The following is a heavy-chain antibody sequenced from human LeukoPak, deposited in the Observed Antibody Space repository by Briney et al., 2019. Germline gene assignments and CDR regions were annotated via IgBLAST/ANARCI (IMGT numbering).Heavy chain of an antibody. CDR2: INPKSGGT. CDR1: GYTFTGYY. J-gene: IGHJ4*02. CDR3: ATSVSGGYYY. Sequence: ASVKVSCKASGYTFTGYYMHWVRQAPGQGLEWMGWINPKSGGTNYAQTFQGRVTVTRDTSISTAYMELSRLSSVTAADTAIYYCATSVSGGYYYWGQGTLVTVSS. D-gene: IGHD3-22*01. V-gene: IGHV1-2*02.